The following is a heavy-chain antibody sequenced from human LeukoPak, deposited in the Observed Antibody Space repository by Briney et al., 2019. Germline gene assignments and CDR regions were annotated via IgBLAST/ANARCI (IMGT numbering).Heavy chain of an antibody. CDR2: IIPIFGTA. CDR3: ARALVVVAAPFDY. J-gene: IGHJ4*02. CDR1: GGTFSSYA. V-gene: IGHV1-69*13. D-gene: IGHD2-15*01. Sequence: GASVKVSCKASGGTFSSYAISWVRQAPGQGLEWMGGIIPIFGTANYAQKFQGRVTITADESTSTAYMELSSLRSEDTAVYYCARALVVVAAPFDYWGQGTLVTVSS.